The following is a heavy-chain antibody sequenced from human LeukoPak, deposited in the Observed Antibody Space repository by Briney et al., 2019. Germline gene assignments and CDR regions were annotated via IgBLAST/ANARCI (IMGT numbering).Heavy chain of an antibody. CDR3: ARGLTGIAVARVY. Sequence: ASVKVSCKASGYTFTSYGISWVRQAPGQGLEWMGWMNPNSGNTGYAQKFQGRVTMTRNTSISTAYMELSSLRSEDTAVYYCARGLTGIAVARVYWGQGTLVTVSS. CDR2: MNPNSGNT. CDR1: GYTFTSYG. J-gene: IGHJ4*02. D-gene: IGHD6-19*01. V-gene: IGHV1-8*02.